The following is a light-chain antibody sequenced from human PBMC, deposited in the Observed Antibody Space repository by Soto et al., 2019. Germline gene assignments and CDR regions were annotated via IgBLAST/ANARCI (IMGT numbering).Light chain of an antibody. J-gene: IGKJ1*01. CDR3: HQRQSWPRT. CDR1: QSVSSF. V-gene: IGKV3-11*01. CDR2: GTS. Sequence: EIVLTQSPATLSLSPGERATLSCRASQSVSSFLAWYQQKPGQAPRLLIYGTSSRAAGIPERFSGSGSGTDFTLTINSLAPEDFAIYYCHQRQSWPRTFGQGTKVDIK.